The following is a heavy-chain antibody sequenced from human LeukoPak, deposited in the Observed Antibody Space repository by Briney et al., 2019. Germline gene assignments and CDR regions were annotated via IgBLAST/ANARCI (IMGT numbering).Heavy chain of an antibody. J-gene: IGHJ4*02. CDR1: GFTFSSYA. D-gene: IGHD1-26*01. CDR3: ARVGFIVGRGSFDY. CDR2: ISYDGSNK. Sequence: PGRSLRLSCAASGFTFSSYAMHWVRQAPGKGLEWVAVISYDGSNKYYADSVKGRFTISRDNSKNTLYLQMNSLRAEDTAVYYCARVGFIVGRGSFDYWGQGTLVTVSS. V-gene: IGHV3-30-3*01.